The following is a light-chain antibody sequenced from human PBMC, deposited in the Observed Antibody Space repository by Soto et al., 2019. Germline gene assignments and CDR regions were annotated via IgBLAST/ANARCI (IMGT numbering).Light chain of an antibody. CDR1: SSNIGSNY. V-gene: IGLV1-47*01. J-gene: IGLJ2*01. CDR2: RNN. CDR3: AAWDGSLSGYVV. Sequence: QAVVTQPPSASGTPGQRVTISCSGSSSNIGSNYVYWYQQLPGTAPKLLIYRNNQRPSGVPDRFSGSKSGTSASLAISGLRSEDEADYYCAAWDGSLSGYVVFGGGTKVTVL.